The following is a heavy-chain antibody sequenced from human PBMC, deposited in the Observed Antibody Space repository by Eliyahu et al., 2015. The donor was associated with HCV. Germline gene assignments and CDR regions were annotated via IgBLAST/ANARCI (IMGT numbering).Heavy chain of an antibody. CDR1: GFTFNNSG. Sequence: QLQLVESGGGVVQPGRSLRLSXAASGFTFNNSGMHWVRQAPGKGLEWVAFISYDGSNRYYADSVKGRFTISRDNSKITLYLQMNSLRAEDTAVYYCAKDRGLSSAFYYGMDVWGQGTTVTVSS. J-gene: IGHJ6*02. V-gene: IGHV3-30*18. CDR2: ISYDGSNR. D-gene: IGHD2-2*01. CDR3: AKDRGLSSAFYYGMDV.